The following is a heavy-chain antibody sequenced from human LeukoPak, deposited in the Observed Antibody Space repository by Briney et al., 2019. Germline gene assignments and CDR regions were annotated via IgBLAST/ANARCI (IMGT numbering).Heavy chain of an antibody. Sequence: SETLSLTCAVYGGSFSGYYWSWIRQPPGKGLEWIGEINHSGSTNYNPSLKSRVTISVDTSKNQFSLKLSSVTAADTAVYYCARPLDYYGSGRSQAIDIWGQGTMVTVSS. CDR1: GGSFSGYY. CDR2: INHSGST. J-gene: IGHJ3*02. D-gene: IGHD3-10*01. CDR3: ARPLDYYGSGRSQAIDI. V-gene: IGHV4-34*01.